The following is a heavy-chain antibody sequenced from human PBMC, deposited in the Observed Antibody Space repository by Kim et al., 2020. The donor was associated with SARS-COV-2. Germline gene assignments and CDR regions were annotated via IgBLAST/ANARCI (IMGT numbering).Heavy chain of an antibody. J-gene: IGHJ3*02. V-gene: IGHV5-10-1*01. Sequence: GESLKISCKGSGYSFTSYWISWVRQMPGKGLEWMGRIDPSDSYTNYSPSFQGHVTISADKSISTAYLQWSSLKASDTAMYYCARHFSAVAGYLFAFDIWGQGTMVTVSS. CDR1: GYSFTSYW. CDR2: IDPSDSYT. CDR3: ARHFSAVAGYLFAFDI. D-gene: IGHD6-19*01.